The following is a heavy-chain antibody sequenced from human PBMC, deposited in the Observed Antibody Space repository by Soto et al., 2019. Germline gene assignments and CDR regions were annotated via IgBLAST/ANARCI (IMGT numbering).Heavy chain of an antibody. J-gene: IGHJ6*02. V-gene: IGHV1-18*01. CDR1: GYTFTSYG. CDR3: ARDCPPNGVCYTSKYYYYYYGMDV. D-gene: IGHD2-8*01. Sequence: QVQLVQSGAEVKKPGASVKVSCKASGYTFTSYGISWVRQAPGQVLEWMGWISAYNGNTNYAQKLQGRVTMTTDTSTRTAYMELRSLRSDDTAVYYCARDCPPNGVCYTSKYYYYYYGMDVWGQGTTVTVSS. CDR2: ISAYNGNT.